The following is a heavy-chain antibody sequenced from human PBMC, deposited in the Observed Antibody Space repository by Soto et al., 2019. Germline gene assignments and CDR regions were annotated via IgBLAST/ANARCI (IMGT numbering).Heavy chain of an antibody. Sequence: EVQLVESGGGLIQPGGSLRLSCAASGFTVSSNYMSWVRQAPGKGLEWVSVIYSGGSTYYADSVKGRFTISRDNSKNTLYLQMNXLXXXXXXXXXXXXXXXXXGYXEYFQHWGQGTLVTVSS. D-gene: IGHD5-18*01. V-gene: IGHV3-53*01. J-gene: IGHJ1*01. CDR3: XXXXXXXGYXEYFQH. CDR1: GFTVSSNY. CDR2: IYSGGST.